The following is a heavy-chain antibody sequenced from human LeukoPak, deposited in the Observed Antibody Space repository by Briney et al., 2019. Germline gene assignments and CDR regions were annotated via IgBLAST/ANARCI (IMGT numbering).Heavy chain of an antibody. CDR2: ISSNGGST. D-gene: IGHD2/OR15-2a*01. V-gene: IGHV3-64*01. CDR3: ARGIVTYYYYYGMDV. CDR1: GFTFSSYA. Sequence: GGSLRLSCAASGFTFSSYAMHWVRQAPGKGLEYVSAISSNGGSTYYANSVKGRFTISRDNSKNTLYLQMNSLRAEDTAVYYCARGIVTYYYYYGMDVWGQGTTVTVSS. J-gene: IGHJ6*02.